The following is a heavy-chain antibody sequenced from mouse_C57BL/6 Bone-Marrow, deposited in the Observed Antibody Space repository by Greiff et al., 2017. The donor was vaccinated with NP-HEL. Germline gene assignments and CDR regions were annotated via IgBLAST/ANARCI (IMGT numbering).Heavy chain of an antibody. CDR2: IYPGDGDT. CDR3: ATLYGNYALFDY. J-gene: IGHJ2*01. Sequence: VKLQESGPELVKPGASVKISCKASGYAFSSYWMNWVKQRPGKGLEWIGRIYPGDGDTNYNGKFKGKATLTADKSSSTAYMQLSSLTSEDSAVYFCATLYGNYALFDYWGQGTTLTVSS. CDR1: GYAFSSYW. D-gene: IGHD2-1*01. V-gene: IGHV1-82*01.